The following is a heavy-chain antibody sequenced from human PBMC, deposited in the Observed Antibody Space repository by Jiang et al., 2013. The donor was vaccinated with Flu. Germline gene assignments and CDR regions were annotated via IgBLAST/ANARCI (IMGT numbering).Heavy chain of an antibody. CDR3: ARENRFPDIVLSVGWFDP. D-gene: IGHD2-8*01. CDR2: IWYDGSNK. V-gene: IGHV3-33*01. Sequence: PGKGLEWVAVIWYDGSNKYYADSVKGRFTISRDNSKNTLYLQMNSLRAEDTAVYYCARENRFPDIVLSVGWFDPWGQGTLVTVSS. J-gene: IGHJ5*02.